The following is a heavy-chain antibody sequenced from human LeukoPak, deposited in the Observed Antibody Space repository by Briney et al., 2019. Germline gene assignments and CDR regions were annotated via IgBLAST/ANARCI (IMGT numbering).Heavy chain of an antibody. Sequence: GGSLRLSCSASGFTFSSYAMHWVRQAPGKGLEYVSAISSNGGSTYYADSVKGRFTISRDNSKNTLYLQMSSLRAEDTAVYYCVKRKAYYYGSGSSYYFDYWGQGTLVTVSS. CDR1: GFTFSSYA. D-gene: IGHD3-10*01. CDR3: VKRKAYYYGSGSSYYFDY. CDR2: ISSNGGST. J-gene: IGHJ4*02. V-gene: IGHV3-64D*06.